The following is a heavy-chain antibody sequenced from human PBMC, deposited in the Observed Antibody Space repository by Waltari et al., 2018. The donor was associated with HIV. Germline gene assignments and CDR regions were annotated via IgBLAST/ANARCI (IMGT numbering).Heavy chain of an antibody. V-gene: IGHV1-69*01. Sequence: QVPLVQSGAEVEKPGSWVTASWQASGGTFCNYAFIWLRQAPGQGLEWLGGIIPIFNTRNYAQKFQGRGTITADESTSTAYMELSSLRSEDTAVYYCARGVYYDILTGPIMGYFDYWGQGTLVTVSS. CDR1: GGTFCNYA. CDR2: IIPIFNTR. D-gene: IGHD3-9*01. CDR3: ARGVYYDILTGPIMGYFDY. J-gene: IGHJ4*02.